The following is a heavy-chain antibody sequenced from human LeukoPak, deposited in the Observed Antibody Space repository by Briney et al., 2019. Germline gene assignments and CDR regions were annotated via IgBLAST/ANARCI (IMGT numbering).Heavy chain of an antibody. J-gene: IGHJ3*02. V-gene: IGHV3-48*03. CDR2: ISSSGSTI. CDR1: GFTFSSYE. Sequence: GGSLRLSCAASGFTFSSYEMNWVRQAPGKGLEWASYISSSGSTIYYADSVKGRFTISRDNAKNSLYLQMNSLRAEDTAVYYCARVITYGGNSDAFDIWGQGTMVTVSS. D-gene: IGHD4-23*01. CDR3: ARVITYGGNSDAFDI.